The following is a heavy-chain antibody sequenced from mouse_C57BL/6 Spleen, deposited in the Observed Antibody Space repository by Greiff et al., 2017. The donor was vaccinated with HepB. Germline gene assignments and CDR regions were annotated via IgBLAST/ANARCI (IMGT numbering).Heavy chain of an antibody. D-gene: IGHD1-1*01. CDR1: GYAFSSYW. J-gene: IGHJ3*01. Sequence: VQLQQSGAELVKPGASVKISCKASGYAFSSYWMNWVKQRPGKGLEWIGQIYPGDGDTTYNGKFKGKATLTADKSSSTAYMQLSSLTSEDSAVYFCARDFITTGLFAYWGQGTLVTVSA. V-gene: IGHV1-80*01. CDR3: ARDFITTGLFAY. CDR2: IYPGDGDT.